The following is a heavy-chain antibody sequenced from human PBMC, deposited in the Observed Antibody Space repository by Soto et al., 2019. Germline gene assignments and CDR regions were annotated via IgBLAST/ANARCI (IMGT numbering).Heavy chain of an antibody. Sequence: QVQLQESGPGLVKPSGTLSLTCAVSSGSISSSNWWSWVRQPPGKGLEWIGEIYHSGSTNYNPSHKSRVTISVDKSKIQFSLKLSSVTAADTAVYYCARKLMTTVTTGGFDPWGQGTLVTVSS. D-gene: IGHD4-17*01. J-gene: IGHJ5*02. CDR3: ARKLMTTVTTGGFDP. CDR2: IYHSGST. V-gene: IGHV4-4*02. CDR1: SGSISSSNW.